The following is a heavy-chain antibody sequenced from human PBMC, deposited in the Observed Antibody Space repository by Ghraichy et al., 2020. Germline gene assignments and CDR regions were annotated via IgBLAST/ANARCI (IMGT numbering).Heavy chain of an antibody. V-gene: IGHV3-23*01. CDR1: GFSFSSYA. CDR3: AKDSGSWPYYSDY. J-gene: IGHJ4*02. CDR2: ISGSGRST. Sequence: GGSLRLSCLASGFSFSSYAMNWVRQAPGKGLEWVSAISGSGRSTYYADSVKGRFTISRDISKNTLYLQMSSLRVEDTAVYYCAKDSGSWPYYSDYWGQGTLVTVSS. D-gene: IGHD6-13*01.